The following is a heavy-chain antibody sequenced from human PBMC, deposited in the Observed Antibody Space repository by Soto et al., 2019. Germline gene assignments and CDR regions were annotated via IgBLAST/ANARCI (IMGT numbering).Heavy chain of an antibody. CDR3: ATAVCDVSVVPADYYGMDV. CDR2: IYYRGST. J-gene: IGHJ6*02. CDR1: GGSMTSGDYF. Sequence: SETLSLTCTVSGGSMTSGDYFWTWIRQPPGKGLEWLGYIYYRGSTYYNPSRKIRLTISVDTSKNQISLKVTAVTAADTAVYFFATAVCDVSVVPADYYGMDVWGHGTTVTV. D-gene: IGHD2-2*01. V-gene: IGHV4-30-4*01.